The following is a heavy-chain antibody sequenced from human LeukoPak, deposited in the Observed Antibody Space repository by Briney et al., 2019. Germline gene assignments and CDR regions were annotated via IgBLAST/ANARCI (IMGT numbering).Heavy chain of an antibody. Sequence: PSETLSLTCTVSGYSIISGYYWGWIRQPPGKGLEWIVSIYHSGSTSYNPSLKSRVTISVDTSKNQFSVKLSSVTAADTAVYYCARTSTQYGSGGQAVFDYWGQGTLVTVSS. J-gene: IGHJ4*02. CDR3: ARTSTQYGSGGQAVFDY. D-gene: IGHD3-10*01. CDR2: IYHSGST. V-gene: IGHV4-38-2*02. CDR1: GYSIISGYY.